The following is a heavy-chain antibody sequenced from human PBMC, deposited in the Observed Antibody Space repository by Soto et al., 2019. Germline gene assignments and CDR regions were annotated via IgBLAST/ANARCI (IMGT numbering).Heavy chain of an antibody. J-gene: IGHJ4*02. CDR1: GGSNIRDGYY. D-gene: IGHD2-2*01. Sequence: PSETLSLTCTVSGGSNIRDGYYWSWIRQHPGKGLEWIAYISYSGSSYSNPSLKSQVTISADTSKNQFSLRLTSVTAADTAVYFCARATPAGSADFWGQGTLVTV. CDR2: ISYSGSS. CDR3: ARATPAGSADF. V-gene: IGHV4-31*01.